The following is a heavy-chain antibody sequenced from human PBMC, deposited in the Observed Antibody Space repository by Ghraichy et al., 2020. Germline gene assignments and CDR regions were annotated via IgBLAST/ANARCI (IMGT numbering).Heavy chain of an antibody. V-gene: IGHV4-31*03. CDR3: ARGDDYGGNRPFDY. Sequence: SQTLSLTCTVSGGSISSGGYYWSWIRQHPGKGLEWIGYIYYSGSTYYNPSLKSRVTISVDTSKNQFSLKLSSVTAADTAVYYCARGDDYGGNRPFDYWGQGTLVTVSS. J-gene: IGHJ4*02. CDR2: IYYSGST. D-gene: IGHD4-23*01. CDR1: GGSISSGGYY.